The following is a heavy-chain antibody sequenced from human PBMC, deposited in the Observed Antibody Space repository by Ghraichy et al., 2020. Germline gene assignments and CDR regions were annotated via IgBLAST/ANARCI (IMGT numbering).Heavy chain of an antibody. CDR2: IFSNDEK. V-gene: IGHV2-26*01. J-gene: IGHJ5*02. CDR1: GFSLSNARMG. Sequence: SGPTLVKPTETLTLTCTVSGFSLSNARMGVSWIRQPPGKALEWLAHIFSNDEKSYSTSLKSRLTISKDTSKSQVVLTMTNMDPVDTATYYCSIVVVVAASRRVVGGWFDPWGQGTLVTVSS. CDR3: SIVVVVAASRRVVGGWFDP. D-gene: IGHD2-15*01.